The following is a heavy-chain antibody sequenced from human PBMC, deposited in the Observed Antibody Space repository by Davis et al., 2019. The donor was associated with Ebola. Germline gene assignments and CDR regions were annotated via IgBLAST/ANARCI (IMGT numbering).Heavy chain of an antibody. CDR2: TYYSGST. Sequence: MPSETLSLTCPVPAASTSSGGYYRSSIRQPPGKGLEWTGSTYYSGSTNYNPSLKSRVTISVDTSKNQFSLKLSSVTAADTAVYYCARQYSSGWYYFDYWGQGTLVTVSS. V-gene: IGHV4-61*08. CDR3: ARQYSSGWYYFDY. D-gene: IGHD6-19*01. CDR1: AASTSSGGYY. J-gene: IGHJ4*02.